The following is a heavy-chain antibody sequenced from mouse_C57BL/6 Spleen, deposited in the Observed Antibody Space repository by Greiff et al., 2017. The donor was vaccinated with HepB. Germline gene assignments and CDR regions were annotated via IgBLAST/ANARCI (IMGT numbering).Heavy chain of an antibody. CDR1: GYSITSGYY. V-gene: IGHV3-6*01. CDR2: ISYDGSN. CDR3: AGFDYDGRFDY. D-gene: IGHD2-4*01. Sequence: EVQLQQSGPGLVKPSQSLSLTCSVTGYSITSGYYWNWIRQFPGNKLEWMGYISYDGSNNYNPSLKNRISITRDTSKNQFFLKLNSVTTEDTATYYCAGFDYDGRFDYWGQGTTLTVSS. J-gene: IGHJ2*01.